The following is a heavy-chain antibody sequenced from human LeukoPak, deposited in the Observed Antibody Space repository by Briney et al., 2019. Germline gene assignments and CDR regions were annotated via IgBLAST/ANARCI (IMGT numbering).Heavy chain of an antibody. CDR1: GFTFSSYA. J-gene: IGHJ4*02. V-gene: IGHV3-23*01. CDR2: ISGSGGST. Sequence: PGGSLRLSCAASGFTFSSYAMSWVRQAPGKGLEWVSAISGSGGSTYYADSVKGRFTISRDNAKNSLYLQMNSLRAEDTAVYYCARGRLGANDYWGQGTLVTVSS. D-gene: IGHD3-16*01. CDR3: ARGRLGANDY.